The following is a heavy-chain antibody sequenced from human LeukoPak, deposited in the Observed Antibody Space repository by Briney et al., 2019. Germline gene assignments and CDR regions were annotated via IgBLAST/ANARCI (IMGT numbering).Heavy chain of an antibody. Sequence: GSLRLSCAASGFTFSNAWVSWVRQAPGKGLEWVGYIYYSGSTSYTPSLKSRVTISLDTSKNQFSLKVRSVTAADTAMYYCARAVVFYYDGSGYSTRFDYWGQGTLVTVSS. V-gene: IGHV4-59*01. CDR1: GFTFSNAW. D-gene: IGHD3-22*01. CDR2: IYYSGST. J-gene: IGHJ4*02. CDR3: ARAVVFYYDGSGYSTRFDY.